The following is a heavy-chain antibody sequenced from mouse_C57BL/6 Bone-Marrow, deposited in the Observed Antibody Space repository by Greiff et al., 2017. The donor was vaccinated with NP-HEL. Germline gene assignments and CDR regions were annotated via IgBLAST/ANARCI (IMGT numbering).Heavy chain of an antibody. D-gene: IGHD2-1*01. CDR2: INPYNGGT. V-gene: IGHV1-19*01. CDR1: GYTFTDYY. CDR3: ARGGNGNPFAY. J-gene: IGHJ3*01. Sequence: EVQLQQSGPVLVKPGASVKMSCKASGYTFTDYYMNWVKQSHGKSLEWIGVINPYNGGTSYNQKFKGKATLTVDKSSSTAYMELNSLTSEDSAVYYCARGGNGNPFAYWGQGTLVTVSA.